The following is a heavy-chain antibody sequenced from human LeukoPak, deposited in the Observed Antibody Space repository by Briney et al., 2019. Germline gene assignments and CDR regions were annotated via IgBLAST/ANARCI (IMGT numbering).Heavy chain of an antibody. Sequence: GGSLRLSCAASGFTFSSYAMHWVRQAPGKGLEWVAVISYDGSNKYYADSVKGRFTISRDNSKNTLYLQMNSLRAEDTAVYYCASPYDSSGYHDYWGQGTLVTVSS. V-gene: IGHV3-30*14. CDR1: GFTFSSYA. D-gene: IGHD3-22*01. CDR3: ASPYDSSGYHDY. J-gene: IGHJ4*02. CDR2: ISYDGSNK.